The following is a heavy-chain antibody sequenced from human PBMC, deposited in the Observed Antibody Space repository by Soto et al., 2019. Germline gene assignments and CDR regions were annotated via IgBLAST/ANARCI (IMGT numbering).Heavy chain of an antibody. CDR1: GGSFSGYY. CDR3: ARRSKAGGWYRRDAFDI. V-gene: IGHV4-34*01. CDR2: INHSGST. Sequence: SETLSLTCAVYGGSFSGYYWSWIRQPPGKGLEWIGEINHSGSTNYNPSLKSRVTISVDTSKNQFSLKLSSVTAADTAVYYCARRSKAGGWYRRDAFDIWGQGTMVTVSS. J-gene: IGHJ3*02. D-gene: IGHD6-19*01.